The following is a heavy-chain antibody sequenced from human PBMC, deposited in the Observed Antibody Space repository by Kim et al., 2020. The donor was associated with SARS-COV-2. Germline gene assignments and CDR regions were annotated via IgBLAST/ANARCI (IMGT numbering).Heavy chain of an antibody. CDR3: ARVLKTYYYDSSEFFDY. CDR1: GGSISSSSYN. Sequence: SETLSLTCTVSGGSISSSSYNWGWIRPPPGKGLEWIGSIYYSGSTDYNPSLKSRVTISVDTSKNQFSLKLSSVTAADTAVYYCARVLKTYYYDSSEFFDYWGQRTLVTVSS. D-gene: IGHD3-22*01. V-gene: IGHV4-39*07. CDR2: IYYSGST. J-gene: IGHJ4*02.